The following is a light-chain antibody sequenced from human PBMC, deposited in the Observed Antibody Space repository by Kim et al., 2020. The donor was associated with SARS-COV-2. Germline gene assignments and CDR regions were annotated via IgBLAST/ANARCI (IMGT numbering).Light chain of an antibody. CDR3: AAWDDSLSGSYV. CDR1: SSNIGSNY. Sequence: QSVLTQPPSASGTPGQRVTISCSGSSSNIGSNYVYWYQQLPGTAPELLIYSNNQRPSGVPDRFSGSKSGTSASLAISGLRSEDEADYYCAAWDDSLSGSYVFGTGTKVTVL. V-gene: IGLV1-47*02. J-gene: IGLJ1*01. CDR2: SNN.